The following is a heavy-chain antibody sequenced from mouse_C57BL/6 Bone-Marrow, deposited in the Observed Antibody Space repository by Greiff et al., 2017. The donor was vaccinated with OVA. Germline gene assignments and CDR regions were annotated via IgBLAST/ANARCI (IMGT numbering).Heavy chain of an antibody. V-gene: IGHV14-4*01. CDR2: IDPENGDT. CDR3: TTEDWWFYAMDY. CDR1: GFNIKDDY. J-gene: IGHJ4*01. D-gene: IGHD1-1*02. Sequence: EVQLQQSGAELVRPGASVKLSCTASGFNIKDDYMHWVKQRPEQGLEWIGWIDPENGDTEYASKFQGKATITADTSSNTAYLQLSSLTSEDTAVYYCTTEDWWFYAMDYWGQGTSVTVSS.